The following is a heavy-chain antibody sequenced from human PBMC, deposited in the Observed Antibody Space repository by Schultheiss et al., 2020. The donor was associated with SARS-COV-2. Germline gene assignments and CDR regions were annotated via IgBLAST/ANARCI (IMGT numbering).Heavy chain of an antibody. CDR2: IYYSGST. J-gene: IGHJ6*02. Sequence: SETLSLTCTVSGGSISSYYWSWIRQPPGKGLEWIGYIYYSGSTNYNPSLKSRVTISVDTSKNQFSLKLSSETAADTAVYYCARSPYSSSWLDVWGQGTTVTVSS. V-gene: IGHV4-59*01. D-gene: IGHD6-13*01. CDR1: GGSISSYY. CDR3: ARSPYSSSWLDV.